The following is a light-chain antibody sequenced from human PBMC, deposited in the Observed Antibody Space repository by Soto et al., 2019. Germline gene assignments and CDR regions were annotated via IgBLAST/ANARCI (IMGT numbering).Light chain of an antibody. V-gene: IGKV3-11*01. J-gene: IGKJ4*01. Sequence: ETVLTQSPATLSLSPGETATLSCRASEYVDIYLAWYQQKPGQAPSLLIYHASNRATGIPARFSGSGSGTDFTLTISSLEPEDSAVYYCQQRRNWPPLTFGGGTRVEIK. CDR1: EYVDIY. CDR2: HAS. CDR3: QQRRNWPPLT.